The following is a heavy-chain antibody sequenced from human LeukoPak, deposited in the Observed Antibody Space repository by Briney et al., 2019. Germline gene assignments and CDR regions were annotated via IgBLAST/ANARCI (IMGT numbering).Heavy chain of an antibody. CDR3: ARLHSYAYHY. CDR2: IYPGDSDT. V-gene: IGHV5-51*01. D-gene: IGHD3-16*01. CDR1: GYSFTSNW. Sequence: GESLKFSXKGSGYSFTSNWIGWVRQMPGKGLEWMGIIYPGDSDTRYSPSFQGQVTISADKSTSIAYLLWSSLKASDTAMYCCARLHSYAYHYWGQGTLVTVSS. J-gene: IGHJ4*02.